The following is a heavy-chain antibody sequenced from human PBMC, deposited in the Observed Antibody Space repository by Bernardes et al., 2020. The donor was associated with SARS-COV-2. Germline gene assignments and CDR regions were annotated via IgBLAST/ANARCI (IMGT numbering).Heavy chain of an antibody. CDR3: ARNGRSAEVD. Sequence: ASVKVSCKTSGFIFPSYGFSWVRQAPGQGLEWMGWISGYNGNANYAEKVQGRVNMTKDTSTTTVFMELRNLRIDDTAVYYCARNGRSAEVDWGQGTLVTVSS. CDR1: GFIFPSYG. D-gene: IGHD2-8*01. V-gene: IGHV1-18*01. CDR2: ISGYNGNA. J-gene: IGHJ4*02.